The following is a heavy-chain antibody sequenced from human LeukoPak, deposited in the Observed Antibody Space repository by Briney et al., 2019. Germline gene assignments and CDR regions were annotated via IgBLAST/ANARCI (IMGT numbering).Heavy chain of an antibody. D-gene: IGHD3-16*02. CDR3: ARGRKFAITFGGVIVKNYYYMDV. V-gene: IGHV4-59*01. CDR2: IYYSGST. CDR1: GGSISSYY. Sequence: SETLSLTCTVSGGSISSYYWSWIRQPPGKGLEWIGYIYYSGSTNYNPSLKSRVTISVKTSKNQFSLKLRSVTAADTAVYYCARGRKFAITFGGVIVKNYYYMDVWGKGTTVTISS. J-gene: IGHJ6*03.